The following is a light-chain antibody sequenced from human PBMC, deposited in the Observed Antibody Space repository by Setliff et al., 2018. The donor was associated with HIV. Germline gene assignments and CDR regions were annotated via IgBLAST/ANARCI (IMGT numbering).Light chain of an antibody. CDR3: SSYTSINTFYV. V-gene: IGLV2-14*01. Sequence: QSVLTQPASVSGSPGQSITISCTGTNSDVGDYNYVSWYQQHPGKAPKLIISEVSNRPSGVSNRFSGSKSGNTASLTISRLQAEDEADYYCSSYTSINTFYVFGTGTKVTVL. J-gene: IGLJ1*01. CDR2: EVS. CDR1: NSDVGDYNY.